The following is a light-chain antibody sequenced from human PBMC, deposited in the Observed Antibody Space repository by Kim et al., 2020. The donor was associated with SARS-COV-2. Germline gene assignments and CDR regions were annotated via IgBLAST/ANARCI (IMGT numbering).Light chain of an antibody. CDR3: QVWDSSSDQYV. J-gene: IGLJ1*01. V-gene: IGLV3-21*04. CDR2: YDS. Sequence: SYELTQPPSVSVAPGKTARITCGGNNIGSKSVHWYQQKPGQAPVLVIYYDSDRPSGILERFSGSNSGNTPTLIISRVEAGDEADYYCQVWDSSSDQYVFGTGTKVTVL. CDR1: NIGSKS.